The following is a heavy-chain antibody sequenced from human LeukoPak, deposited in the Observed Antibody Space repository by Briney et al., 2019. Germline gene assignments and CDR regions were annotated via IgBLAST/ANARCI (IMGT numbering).Heavy chain of an antibody. V-gene: IGHV4-39*07. Sequence: PSETLSLTCTVSGGSISSSSYYWGWIRQPPGKGLEWMGRIYYSGSTYYNPSLKSRVTISVDTSKNQFSLKLRSVTAADTAVYYCARDRVDTAMVTGYYMDVWGKGTTVTVSS. CDR3: ARDRVDTAMVTGYYMDV. D-gene: IGHD5-18*01. J-gene: IGHJ6*03. CDR1: GGSISSSSYY. CDR2: IYYSGST.